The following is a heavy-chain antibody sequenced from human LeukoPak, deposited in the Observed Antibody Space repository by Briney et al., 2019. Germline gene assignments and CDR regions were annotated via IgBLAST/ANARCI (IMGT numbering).Heavy chain of an antibody. J-gene: IGHJ4*02. D-gene: IGHD6-19*01. CDR1: GFIFSSYG. V-gene: IGHV3-33*01. Sequence: PGGSLRLSCAASGFIFSSYGMHWVRRAPGKGLEWVAVIWYDGSIKYYADSVKGRFTISRDNSKNTLYLQMNSLRAEDTALYYCASAAGPFDNWGQGTLVTVSS. CDR3: ASAAGPFDN. CDR2: IWYDGSIK.